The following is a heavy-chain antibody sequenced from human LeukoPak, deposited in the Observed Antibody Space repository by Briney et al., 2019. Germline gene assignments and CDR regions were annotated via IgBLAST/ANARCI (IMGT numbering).Heavy chain of an antibody. V-gene: IGHV3-13*01. CDR2: IGIAGNT. CDR1: GFTFSNYE. CDR3: AREGSLSSSDAFDI. J-gene: IGHJ3*02. Sequence: GGSLRLSCAASGFTFSNYEMHWVRLVLGKGLEWVSAIGIAGNTFYASSVKGRFTISRENAKNSFHLQMNSLGAGDTAVYYCAREGSLSSSDAFDIWGQGTMVTVSS. D-gene: IGHD6-6*01.